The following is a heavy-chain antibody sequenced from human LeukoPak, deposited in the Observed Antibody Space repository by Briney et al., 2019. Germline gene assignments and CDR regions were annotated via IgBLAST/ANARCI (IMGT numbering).Heavy chain of an antibody. V-gene: IGHV1-18*01. CDR1: GYTFTSYG. CDR2: ISAYNGNT. Sequence: EASVKVSCKASGYTFTSYGISWVRQAPGQGLEWMGWISAYNGNTNYAQKLQGRVTMTTDTSTSTAYMELRSLRSDDTAVYYCARDEGAAAAGGFYDIWGQGTMVTVSS. J-gene: IGHJ3*02. D-gene: IGHD6-13*01. CDR3: ARDEGAAAAGGFYDI.